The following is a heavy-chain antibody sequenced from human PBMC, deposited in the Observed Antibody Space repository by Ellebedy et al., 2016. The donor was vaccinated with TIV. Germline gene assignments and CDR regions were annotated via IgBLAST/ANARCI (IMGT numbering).Heavy chain of an antibody. CDR3: ARLQSSMVGATVPDS. CDR2: IDPDDSDT. CDR1: GYIFTDYW. D-gene: IGHD1-26*01. V-gene: IGHV5-51*01. J-gene: IGHJ4*02. Sequence: GESLKISCAASGYIFTDYWVAWVRQTPGLGLEWMGIIDPDDSDTRYSPSFQGQFTISGDRSSISTYLQWSSLRASDTAIYYCARLQSSMVGATVPDSWGQGTQVIVSS.